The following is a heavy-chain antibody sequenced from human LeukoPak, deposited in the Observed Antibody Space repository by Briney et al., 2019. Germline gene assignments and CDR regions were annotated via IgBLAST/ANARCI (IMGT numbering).Heavy chain of an antibody. Sequence: PGGSLRLSCAASGFTFSSYAMSWVRQAPGKGLEWVSYIGDSTTYYADSVKGRFTIFRDDVENTLFLQMNSLRAEDTAVYYCARDGGSYYSGNWFDPWGQGTLVTVSS. D-gene: IGHD1-26*01. CDR2: IGDSTT. V-gene: IGHV3-48*04. CDR1: GFTFSSYA. CDR3: ARDGGSYYSGNWFDP. J-gene: IGHJ5*02.